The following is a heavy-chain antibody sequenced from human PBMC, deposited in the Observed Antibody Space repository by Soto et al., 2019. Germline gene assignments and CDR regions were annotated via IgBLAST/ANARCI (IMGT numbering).Heavy chain of an antibody. V-gene: IGHV1-69*04. CDR1: GGTFSSYT. CDR2: IIPILGIA. J-gene: IGHJ4*02. D-gene: IGHD3-3*01. Sequence: GASVKVSCKASGGTFSSYTISWVRQAPGQGLEWMGRIIPILGIANYAQKFQGRVTITADKSTSTAYMELSSLRSEDTAVYYCARDPLYDYDFWSGYYYDYWGQGTLVTVSS. CDR3: ARDPLYDYDFWSGYYYDY.